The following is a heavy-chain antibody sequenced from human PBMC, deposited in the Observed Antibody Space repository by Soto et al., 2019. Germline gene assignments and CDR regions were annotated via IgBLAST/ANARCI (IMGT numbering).Heavy chain of an antibody. CDR1: GGTFSSYA. CDR3: ATATVSSGWYYYYYYYGMDV. Sequence: QVQLVQSGAEVKKPGSSVKVSCKASGGTFSSYAISWVRQAPGQGLEWMGGIIPIFGTANYAQKFQGRVTITADESTSPAYMELSSLRSEDTAVYYCATATVSSGWYYYYYYYGMDVWGQGTTVTVSS. V-gene: IGHV1-69*01. CDR2: IIPIFGTA. D-gene: IGHD6-19*01. J-gene: IGHJ6*02.